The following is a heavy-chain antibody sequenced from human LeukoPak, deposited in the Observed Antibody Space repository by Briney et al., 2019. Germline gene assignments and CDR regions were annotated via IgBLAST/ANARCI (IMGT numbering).Heavy chain of an antibody. CDR2: ISGSGGST. Sequence: GGSLRLSCAASGFTFSSYAMSWVRQAPGKGLEWVSAISGSGGSTYYADSVKGRFTISRDNSKNTLYLQMNSLRAEDTAVYYCAKQSGYCGGDCYYFDYWGQGTLVTVSS. V-gene: IGHV3-23*01. CDR1: GFTFSSYA. J-gene: IGHJ4*02. D-gene: IGHD2-21*02. CDR3: AKQSGYCGGDCYYFDY.